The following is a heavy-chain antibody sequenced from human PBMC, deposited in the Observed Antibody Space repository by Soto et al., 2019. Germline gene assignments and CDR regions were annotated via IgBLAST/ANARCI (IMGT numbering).Heavy chain of an antibody. D-gene: IGHD3-9*01. CDR3: ARGGDILKRY. V-gene: IGHV3-30-3*01. CDR1: GFTFSSYA. CDR2: ISYDGSNK. Sequence: VQLVESGGGVVQPGRSLRLSCAASGFTFSSYAMHWVRQAPGKGLEWVAVISYDGSNKYYADSVKGRFTISRDNSKNTLYLQMNSLRAEDTAVYYCARGGDILKRYWGQGTLVTVSS. J-gene: IGHJ4*02.